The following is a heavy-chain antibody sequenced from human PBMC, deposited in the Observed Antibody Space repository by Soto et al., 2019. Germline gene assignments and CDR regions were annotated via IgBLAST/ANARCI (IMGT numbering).Heavy chain of an antibody. V-gene: IGHV3-73*02. CDR1: GLPFSGSP. CDR2: IRSKANTYAT. Sequence: EVQLVESGGDLVQPGRSLKLSCAASGLPFSGSPIHWVRQASGKGLEWVGRIRSKANTYATAYATSVKGRFTISRDDSKNTTYLQMNSLKTEDTAVYFCTRPGFGDFVDPYDYGIDVWGQGTTVTVSS. D-gene: IGHD2-2*01. CDR3: TRPGFGDFVDPYDYGIDV. J-gene: IGHJ6*02.